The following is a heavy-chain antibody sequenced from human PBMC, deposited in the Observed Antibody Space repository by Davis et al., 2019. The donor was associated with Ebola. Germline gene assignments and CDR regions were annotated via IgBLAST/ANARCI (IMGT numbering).Heavy chain of an antibody. V-gene: IGHV3-15*01. CDR1: GFTFNHAW. Sequence: PGGSLRLSCTASGFTFNHAWMSWVRQAPGKGLEWVGRIKSETDGGTTDYAASVKGRFTISRDFSTNALNLQMNSLKIEDTGIYYCAIGDSGSRLEYWGQGALVTVSS. J-gene: IGHJ4*02. CDR2: IKSETDGGTT. D-gene: IGHD1-26*01. CDR3: AIGDSGSRLEY.